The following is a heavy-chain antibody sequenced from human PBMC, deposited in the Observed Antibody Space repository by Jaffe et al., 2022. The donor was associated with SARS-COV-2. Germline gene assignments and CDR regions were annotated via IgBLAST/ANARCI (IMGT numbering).Heavy chain of an antibody. V-gene: IGHV1-46*01. J-gene: IGHJ5*01. CDR1: GYTLTNYY. D-gene: IGHD1-1*01. CDR3: ARGMWNQRFSAFDS. Sequence: QVQLVQSGAEVRNPGASVKISCKTSGYTLTNYYMHWVRQTPGQRLEWMGIMNPNADSTSSSQKFQGRLAMTWDVSTSTVYMELSSLTSDDTAVYFCARGMWNQRFSAFDSWGQGTPVAVSS. CDR2: MNPNADST.